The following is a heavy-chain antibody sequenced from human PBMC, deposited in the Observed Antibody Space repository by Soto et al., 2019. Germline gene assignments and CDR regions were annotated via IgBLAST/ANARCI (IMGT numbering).Heavy chain of an antibody. V-gene: IGHV4-31*03. J-gene: IGHJ5*02. CDR1: GGSISTGGYY. CDR2: FYYSGST. Sequence: QVQLQESGPGLVKPSQTLSLTCTVSGGSISTGGYYWNWIRQHPGKGLEWIGYFYYSGSTYYNPSLQSRVTISVNTSKNQFSMKLSSVTAADTAVYYCARSVFPWGQGTLVTVSS. CDR3: ARSVFP.